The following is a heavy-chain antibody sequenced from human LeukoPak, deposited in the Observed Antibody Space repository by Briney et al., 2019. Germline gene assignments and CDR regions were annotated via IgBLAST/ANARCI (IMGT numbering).Heavy chain of an antibody. CDR1: GFTFSSYA. D-gene: IGHD2-21*01. CDR2: ISYDGSNK. V-gene: IGHV3-30-3*01. Sequence: PGGSLRLSCAASGFTFSSYAMHWVRQAPGKGLEWVAVISYDGSNKYYADSVKGRFTISRDNSKNTLYLQMNSLRAEDTAVYYCAKAYLAYCGGDCYKSPQIWGQGTLVTVSS. CDR3: AKAYLAYCGGDCYKSPQI. J-gene: IGHJ4*02.